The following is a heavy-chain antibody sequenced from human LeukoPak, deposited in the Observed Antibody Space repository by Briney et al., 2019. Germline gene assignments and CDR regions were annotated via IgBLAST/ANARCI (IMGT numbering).Heavy chain of an antibody. CDR3: AKVRGNYDFWSGFDY. Sequence: GGSLRLSCTASGFTFSTYGMHWVRQAPGKGLKWVAFIRYDGSNKYYGDSVKGRFTISRDNSKNTLYLQMNGLRVEDTAVYYCAKVRGNYDFWSGFDYWGQGTLVTVSS. D-gene: IGHD3-3*01. J-gene: IGHJ4*02. V-gene: IGHV3-30*02. CDR1: GFTFSTYG. CDR2: IRYDGSNK.